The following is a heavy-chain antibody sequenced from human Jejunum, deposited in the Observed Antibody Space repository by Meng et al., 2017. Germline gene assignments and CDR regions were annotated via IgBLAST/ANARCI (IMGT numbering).Heavy chain of an antibody. Sequence: GGSLRLSCAASGFTFSGYWMHWVRQTPGKGLVWVSRINNDATATDYAESVKGRFIISRDNTKNTLYLQINSLRAEDPAVYYCVRDRQYSGNYYSPLYYYYGMDVWGQGTTVTVSS. D-gene: IGHD1-26*01. V-gene: IGHV3-74*01. CDR3: VRDRQYSGNYYSPLYYYYGMDV. J-gene: IGHJ6*02. CDR2: INNDATAT. CDR1: GFTFSGYW.